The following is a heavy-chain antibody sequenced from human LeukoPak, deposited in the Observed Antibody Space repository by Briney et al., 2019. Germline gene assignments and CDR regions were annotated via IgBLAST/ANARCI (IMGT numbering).Heavy chain of an antibody. V-gene: IGHV1-24*01. CDR3: ATELAVAGWNYFDY. Sequence: ASVKVSCKVSGYTLTELSMHWARQAPGKGLEWMGGFDPEDGETIYAQKFQGRVTMTEDTSTDTAYMELSSLRSEDTAVYYCATELAVAGWNYFDYWGQGTLVTVSS. CDR2: FDPEDGET. J-gene: IGHJ4*02. D-gene: IGHD6-19*01. CDR1: GYTLTELS.